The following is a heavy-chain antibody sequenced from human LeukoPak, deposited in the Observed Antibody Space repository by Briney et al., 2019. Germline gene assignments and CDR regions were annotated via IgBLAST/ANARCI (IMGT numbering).Heavy chain of an antibody. CDR1: GDSVSSNSAT. CDR2: TYYRSKWYN. CDR3: AREGTSGTHLNWFDP. D-gene: IGHD1-1*01. V-gene: IGHV6-1*01. J-gene: IGHJ5*02. Sequence: SQTLSLTCAISGDSVSSNSATWNWIRQSPSRGLEWLGRTYYRSKWYNDYAVSVKSRITINPDTSKNQFSLKLSSVTAADTAVYYCAREGTSGTHLNWFDPWGQGTLVTVSS.